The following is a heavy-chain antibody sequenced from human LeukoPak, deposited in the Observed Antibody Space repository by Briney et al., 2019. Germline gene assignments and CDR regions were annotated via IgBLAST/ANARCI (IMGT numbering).Heavy chain of an antibody. V-gene: IGHV4-34*01. J-gene: IGHJ4*02. CDR3: SRGTDAYKCGNS. CDR2: IHYSGRI. Sequence: KPSETLSLTCAVYGGSFSGYYWTWIRQPPGEGLEWIGEIHYSGRINYNPSLKSRVTISADTSNNHFSLKMNSVTAADTAVYYCSRGTDAYKCGNSWGQGTLSPSP. D-gene: IGHD5-24*01. CDR1: GGSFSGYY.